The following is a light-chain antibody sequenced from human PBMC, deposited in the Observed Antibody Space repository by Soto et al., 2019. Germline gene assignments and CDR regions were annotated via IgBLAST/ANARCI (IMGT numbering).Light chain of an antibody. CDR2: WAS. V-gene: IGKV4-1*01. J-gene: IGKJ1*01. CDR3: QEYNDWPLRT. Sequence: IVMTQSPDSLAVSLGERATINCKSSQSVLYSSNNKNYLAWYQQKPGQPPKLLIHWASNRESGVPDRFSGSGSGTEFTLTISSLESDDFALYFCQEYNDWPLRTFGPGTKVDI. CDR1: QSVLYSSNNKNY.